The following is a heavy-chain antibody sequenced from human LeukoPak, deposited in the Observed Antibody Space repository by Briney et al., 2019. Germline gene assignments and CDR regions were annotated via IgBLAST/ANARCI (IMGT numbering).Heavy chain of an antibody. CDR1: GGSVSSGSYY. J-gene: IGHJ2*01. CDR3: ASLGQRQIYGPPLYWYFDL. D-gene: IGHD4-17*01. V-gene: IGHV4-61*01. CDR2: IYYSGST. Sequence: PSETLSLTCTVSGGSVSSGSYYWSWIRQPPGKGLEWIGYIYYSGSTNYNPSLKSRVTISVDTSKNQFSLKLSSVTAADTAVYYCASLGQRQIYGPPLYWYFDLWGRGTLVTVSS.